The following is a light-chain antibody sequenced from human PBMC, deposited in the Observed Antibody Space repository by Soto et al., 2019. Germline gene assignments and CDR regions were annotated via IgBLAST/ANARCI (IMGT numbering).Light chain of an antibody. Sequence: EIVLTQSPATLSLSPGERATLSCRASQSVNRYLAWYQHKPGQAPGLLVYDVSNRATGIPARFSGSGSGTDFTLTISSLEPEDFAVYYCQQGGNWTPRTLGQGTKVDIK. CDR2: DVS. V-gene: IGKV3-11*01. J-gene: IGKJ1*01. CDR3: QQGGNWTPRT. CDR1: QSVNRY.